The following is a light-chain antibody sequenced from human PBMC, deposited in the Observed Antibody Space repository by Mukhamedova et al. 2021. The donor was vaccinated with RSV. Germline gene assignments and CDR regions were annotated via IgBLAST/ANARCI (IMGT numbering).Light chain of an antibody. CDR1: SGSIASNY. Sequence: SGSIASNYVQWYQQRPASALTTVIHEANQRPSGVPDPFSRSTDSSSNSASLTISGLKTEDEADYYCQSYDSSLYVFATGTKVTVL. J-gene: IGLJ1*01. V-gene: IGLV6-57*02. CDR2: EAN. CDR3: QSYDSSLYV.